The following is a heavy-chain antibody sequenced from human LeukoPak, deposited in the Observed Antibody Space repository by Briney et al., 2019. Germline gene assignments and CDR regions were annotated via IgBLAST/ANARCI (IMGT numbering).Heavy chain of an antibody. CDR2: IYSGGST. V-gene: IGHV3-53*01. J-gene: IGHJ4*02. CDR1: GFTVSNNY. CDR3: ARDGPGYYLEY. Sequence: PGGSLRLSCAASGFTVSNNYMNWVRQAPGKGLEWVSVIYSGGSTFYADSVQGRFTISRDNSKNMLYLQMNSLRAEDTAIYYCARDGPGYYLEYWGQGILVTVSS.